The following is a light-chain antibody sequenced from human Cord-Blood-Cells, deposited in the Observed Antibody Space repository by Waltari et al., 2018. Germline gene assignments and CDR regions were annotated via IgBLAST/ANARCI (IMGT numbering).Light chain of an antibody. CDR1: SSDVGGYNY. J-gene: IGLJ2*01. Sequence: QSALTQPASVSGSPGQSITIACTGTSSDVGGYNYVSWYQQRPGKAPKLMIYDGSKRPSWVSNRFSGSKSRNTASLTISWLQAEDEADYYCSSYTSSSSVFGGGTKLTVL. V-gene: IGLV2-14*01. CDR2: DGS. CDR3: SSYTSSSSV.